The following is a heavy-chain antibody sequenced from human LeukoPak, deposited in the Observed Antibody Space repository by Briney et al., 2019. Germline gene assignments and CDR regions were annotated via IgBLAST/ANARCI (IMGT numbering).Heavy chain of an antibody. CDR3: ARGSKVYRGLYYYYMDV. V-gene: IGHV3-21*01. D-gene: IGHD2-8*01. J-gene: IGHJ6*03. CDR2: ISSSSSYI. Sequence: RPGGSLRLSCAASGFTFSSYSMNWVRQAPGKGLEWVSSISSSSSYIYYADSVKGRFTISRDNAKNSLYLQMNSLRAEDTAVYYCARGSKVYRGLYYYYMDVWGKGTTVTVSS. CDR1: GFTFSSYS.